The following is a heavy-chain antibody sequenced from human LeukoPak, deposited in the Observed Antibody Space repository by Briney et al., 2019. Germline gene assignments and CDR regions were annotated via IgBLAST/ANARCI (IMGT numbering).Heavy chain of an antibody. CDR2: IYYSGST. Sequence: GSLRLSCAASGFTFSSYAMSWIRQPPGKGLEWIGYIYYSGSTNYNPSLKSRVTISVDTSKNQFSLKLSSVTAADTAVYYCARAARYCSSTSCYYFDYWGQGTLVTVSS. CDR3: ARAARYCSSTSCYYFDY. V-gene: IGHV4-59*01. D-gene: IGHD2-2*01. CDR1: GFTFSSYA. J-gene: IGHJ4*02.